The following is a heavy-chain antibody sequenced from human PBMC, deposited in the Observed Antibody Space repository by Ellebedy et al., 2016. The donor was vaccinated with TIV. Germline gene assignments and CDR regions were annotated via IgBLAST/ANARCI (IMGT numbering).Heavy chain of an antibody. J-gene: IGHJ4*02. CDR1: GYIFTDHR. CDR2: INPKTGDI. V-gene: IGHV1-2*02. CDR3: ARDRMGSYEY. Sequence: AASVKVSCKASGYIFTDHRVDWVRQAPGQGLEWMGWINPKTGDIHYVQRFQGRVTMTRDTSITTAYMELDRLTSDDTAVYYCARDRMGSYEYWGQGTRVTVSS. D-gene: IGHD3-10*01.